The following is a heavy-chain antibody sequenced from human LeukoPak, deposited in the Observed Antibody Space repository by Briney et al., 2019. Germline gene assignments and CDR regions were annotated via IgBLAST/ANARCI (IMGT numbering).Heavy chain of an antibody. D-gene: IGHD3-10*01. CDR1: GYSFTTYW. CDR2: IYPGDSDT. J-gene: IGHJ5*02. Sequence: GESLKISCKGSGYSFTTYWIGWVRQMPGKGLEWMGIIYPGDSDTRYSPSFQGQVTISADKSISTAYLQWSSLKASDTAMYYCARRTDGGTMIRGDHFDPWGQGTLVTVFS. V-gene: IGHV5-51*01. CDR3: ARRTDGGTMIRGDHFDP.